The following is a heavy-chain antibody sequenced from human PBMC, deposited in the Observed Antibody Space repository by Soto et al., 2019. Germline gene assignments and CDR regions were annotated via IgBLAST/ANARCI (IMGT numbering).Heavy chain of an antibody. J-gene: IGHJ4*02. CDR3: ASGSHVPHY. Sequence: QLQLQESGSGLVKPSQTLSLTCAVSGGSISSGGYSWSWIRQPPGKGLEWIGYISHSGSTYYNPSPTSRVTISVDRSKNQFPLKLSSVTAADPAMYYCASGSHVPHYWGQGTLVTVSS. CDR1: GGSISSGGYS. D-gene: IGHD6-6*01. V-gene: IGHV4-30-2*01. CDR2: ISHSGST.